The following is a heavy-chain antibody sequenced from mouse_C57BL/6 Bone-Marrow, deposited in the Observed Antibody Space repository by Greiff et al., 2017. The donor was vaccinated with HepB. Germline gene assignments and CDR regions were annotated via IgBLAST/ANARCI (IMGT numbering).Heavy chain of an antibody. CDR2: INYDGSST. J-gene: IGHJ1*03. CDR1: GFTFSDYY. V-gene: IGHV5-16*01. CDR3: ARDGYYGSSYWYFDV. Sequence: EVQVVESEGGLVQPGSSMKLSCTASGFTFSDYYMAWVRQVPEKGLEWVANINYDGSSTYYLDSLKSRFIISRDNAKNILYLQMSSLKSEDTATYYCARDGYYGSSYWYFDVWGTGTTVTVSS. D-gene: IGHD1-1*01.